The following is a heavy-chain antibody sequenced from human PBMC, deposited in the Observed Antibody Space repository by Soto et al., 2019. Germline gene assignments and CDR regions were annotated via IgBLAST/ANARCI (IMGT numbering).Heavy chain of an antibody. Sequence: PGGSLRLSCAVSGFTFRSYSMNWVRQAPGKGLEWVSYISSSSSTIYYADSVKGRFTISRDNAKNSLYLQMNSLGDEDTAVYYCARVGVTVIYYYGMDVWGQGTTVTVSS. V-gene: IGHV3-48*02. D-gene: IGHD2-21*02. CDR2: ISSSSSTI. CDR3: ARVGVTVIYYYGMDV. J-gene: IGHJ6*02. CDR1: GFTFRSYS.